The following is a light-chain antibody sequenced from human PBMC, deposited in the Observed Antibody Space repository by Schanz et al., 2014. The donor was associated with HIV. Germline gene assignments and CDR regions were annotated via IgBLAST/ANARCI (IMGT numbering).Light chain of an antibody. CDR2: AAS. Sequence: AIQMTQSPTSLSASVGDRVTITCRASEGIENDLAWYQQKPGKAPKLLIYAASNLQSGVPSRFSGSGSGTDFTLTISSLQPEDFATYYCQQADSLPLTFGGGTKVELK. J-gene: IGKJ4*01. CDR1: EGIEND. CDR3: QQADSLPLT. V-gene: IGKV1-6*01.